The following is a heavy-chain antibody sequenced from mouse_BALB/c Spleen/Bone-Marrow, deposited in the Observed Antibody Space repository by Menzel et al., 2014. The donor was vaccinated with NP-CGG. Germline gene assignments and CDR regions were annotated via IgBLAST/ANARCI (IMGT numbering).Heavy chain of an antibody. J-gene: IGHJ4*01. Sequence: QVQLQQSGAELVKPGTSVNLSCKASGYTFTDYIIHWVKQRSGQGLEWIGWFYPGSGSIKYNEKFKDKATLTADKSSNTVYMELSRLTSEDSAVYFCARHEDLDIRRRLSAMDYWGRGTSVTVSS. CDR1: GYTFTDYI. CDR3: ARHEDLDIRRRLSAMDY. D-gene: IGHD2-12*01. CDR2: FYPGSGSI. V-gene: IGHV1-62-2*01.